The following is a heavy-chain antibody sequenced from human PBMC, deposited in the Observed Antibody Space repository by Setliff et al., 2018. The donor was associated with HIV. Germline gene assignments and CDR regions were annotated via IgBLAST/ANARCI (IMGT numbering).Heavy chain of an antibody. CDR3: ARDLVRCSGGPCFVALDY. D-gene: IGHD2-15*01. J-gene: IGHJ4*02. CDR2: ISNSGSTI. V-gene: IGHV3-11*04. Sequence: PGGSLRLSCAASGFTFGDYYMTWIRQAPGKGLEWISYISNSGSTIYYADSVKGRFTISRDNAENSLYLQMNTLRVEDTAVYFCARDLVRCSGGPCFVALDYWGQGTLVTVSS. CDR1: GFTFGDYY.